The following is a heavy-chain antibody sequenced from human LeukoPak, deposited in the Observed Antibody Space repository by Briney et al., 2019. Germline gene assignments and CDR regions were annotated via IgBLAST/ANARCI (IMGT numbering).Heavy chain of an antibody. CDR3: ARPHSSSWTYFDY. CDR2: IYSGGRT. D-gene: IGHD6-13*01. Sequence: GSLRLSCAASGFTVSSNYMSWVRQAPGKGLEWVSVIYSGGRTYYADSVKGRFTISRDNSKNTLYLQMNSLRAEDTAVYYCARPHSSSWTYFDYWGQGTLVTVSS. CDR1: GFTVSSNY. J-gene: IGHJ4*02. V-gene: IGHV3-53*01.